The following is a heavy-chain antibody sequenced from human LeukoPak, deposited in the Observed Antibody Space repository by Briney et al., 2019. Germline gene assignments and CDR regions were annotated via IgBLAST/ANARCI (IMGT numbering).Heavy chain of an antibody. J-gene: IGHJ4*02. D-gene: IGHD3-10*01. CDR1: GFTFSNSG. V-gene: IGHV3-23*01. Sequence: PGGSLRLSCAASGFTFSNSGMSWVRQAPGKGLEWVSAINIDGDETNYADSVKGRFTISRDHFQNTVSLEMRGLRVEDTALYYCAKGSGNGYGSGPFDHWGQGTLVTVSS. CDR2: INIDGDET. CDR3: AKGSGNGYGSGPFDH.